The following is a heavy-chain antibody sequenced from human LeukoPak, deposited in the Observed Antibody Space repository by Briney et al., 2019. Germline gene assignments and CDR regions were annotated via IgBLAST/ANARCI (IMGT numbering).Heavy chain of an antibody. Sequence: GGSLRLSCAASGFTFSSYGMHWVRQAPGKGLEWVAFIRYDGSDKYYADSVKGRFTISRDNSKNTLYLQMNSLRAEDTAVYYCAKDKGFGTGTLDYWGQGTLVTVSS. J-gene: IGHJ4*02. CDR1: GFTFSSYG. CDR2: IRYDGSDK. V-gene: IGHV3-30*02. D-gene: IGHD1-1*01. CDR3: AKDKGFGTGTLDY.